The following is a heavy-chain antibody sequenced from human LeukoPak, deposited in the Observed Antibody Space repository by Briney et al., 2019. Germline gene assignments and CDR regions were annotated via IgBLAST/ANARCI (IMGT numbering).Heavy chain of an antibody. D-gene: IGHD3-22*01. CDR3: ARHYYDTSGYYPWYFDY. Sequence: SETLSLTCTVSGGSFSSSSYYWGWIRQPPGKGLEWIGSIYYSGSTYYNQSLKSRVTISVHTSKNQFSLILTSVTAADTAVYYCARHYYDTSGYYPWYFDYWGQGTLVTVS. V-gene: IGHV4-39*01. CDR2: IYYSGST. J-gene: IGHJ4*02. CDR1: GGSFSSSSYY.